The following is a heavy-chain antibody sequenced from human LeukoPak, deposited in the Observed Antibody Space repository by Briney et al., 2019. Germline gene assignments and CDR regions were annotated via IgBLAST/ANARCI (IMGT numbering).Heavy chain of an antibody. V-gene: IGHV3-23*01. D-gene: IGHD5-12*01. CDR2: ISGRGGST. CDR3: AKDIGFGGYDPFDY. Sequence: GGSLRLSCAASGFTFSSNAMSWVRQAPGKGLEWVSAISGRGGSTYYADSVKGRFTISRDNSKNTLYLQMNSLRAEDTAVYYCAKDIGFGGYDPFDYWGQGTLVTVSS. J-gene: IGHJ4*02. CDR1: GFTFSSNA.